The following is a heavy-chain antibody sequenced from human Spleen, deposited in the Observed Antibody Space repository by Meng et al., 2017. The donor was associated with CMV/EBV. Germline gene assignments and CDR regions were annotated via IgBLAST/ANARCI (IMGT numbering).Heavy chain of an antibody. CDR2: INEDGSEK. V-gene: IGHV3-7*01. J-gene: IGHJ4*02. D-gene: IGHD3-3*01. Sequence: ETLSLTCAASEFTFSNYWVTWVRQAPGKGLEWVANINEDGSEKYYVDSVKGRFTISRDNAKNSLYLQMNSLRAEDTAVYYCAREQRFYNVLSGYSPAHYFDSWGQGTLVTVSS. CDR1: EFTFSNYW. CDR3: AREQRFYNVLSGYSPAHYFDS.